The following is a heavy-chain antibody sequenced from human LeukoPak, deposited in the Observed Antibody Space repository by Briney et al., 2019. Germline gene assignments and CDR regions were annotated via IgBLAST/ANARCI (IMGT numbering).Heavy chain of an antibody. V-gene: IGHV3-74*03. CDR2: ISGDGTIK. Sequence: PGGSPRLSCEPSGFPFSSYWMLWVRQAPGKGLVWVSRISGDGTIKTYADFVRGRFTISRDNTKNILYLQMNSLKVEDTAIYFCSRSQFDYWGQGVLVTVSS. J-gene: IGHJ4*02. CDR1: GFPFSSYW. CDR3: SRSQFDY.